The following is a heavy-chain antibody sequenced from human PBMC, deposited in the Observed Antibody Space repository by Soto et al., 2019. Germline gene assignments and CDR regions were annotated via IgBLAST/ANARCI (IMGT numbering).Heavy chain of an antibody. J-gene: IGHJ5*02. D-gene: IGHD2-2*01. Sequence: TSETLSLTCAVYGGSSSGYYWSWIRQPPGKGLEWIGEINHSGSTNYNPSLKSRVTISVDTSKNQFSLKLSSVTAADTAVYYCVRTRSQLNWFDPWGQGTLVTVSS. V-gene: IGHV4-34*01. CDR1: GGSSSGYY. CDR3: VRTRSQLNWFDP. CDR2: INHSGST.